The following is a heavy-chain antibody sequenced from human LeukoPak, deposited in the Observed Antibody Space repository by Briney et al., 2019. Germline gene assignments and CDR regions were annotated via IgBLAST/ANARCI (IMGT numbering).Heavy chain of an antibody. CDR1: GYTFTSYD. V-gene: IGHV1-8*01. D-gene: IGHD3-22*01. Sequence: GASVKVSCKASGYTFTSYDINWVRQATGQGLEWMGWMNPNSGNTGYAQKFQGRVTMTRNTSISTAYMELSSLRSEDTAVYYCARQGEVITTGWFDPWGQGTLVTVSS. CDR3: ARQGEVITTGWFDP. CDR2: MNPNSGNT. J-gene: IGHJ5*02.